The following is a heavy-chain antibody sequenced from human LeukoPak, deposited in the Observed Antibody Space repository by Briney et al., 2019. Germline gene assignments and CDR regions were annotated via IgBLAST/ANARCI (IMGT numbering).Heavy chain of an antibody. D-gene: IGHD5-12*01. CDR1: GFSFSSYG. CDR3: AKVRFSDSGRDGLDS. Sequence: PGGPLRLSCAASGFSFSSYGMHWVRQASGRGLEWVAFIRYDGSNKDYADSVKGRFTISRDNSKSTLYLEMNSLRAEDTAVYHCAKVRFSDSGRDGLDSWGQGTLVTVSS. CDR2: IRYDGSNK. J-gene: IGHJ5*01. V-gene: IGHV3-30*02.